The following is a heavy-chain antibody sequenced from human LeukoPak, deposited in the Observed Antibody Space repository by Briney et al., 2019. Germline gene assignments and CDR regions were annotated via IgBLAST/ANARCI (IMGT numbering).Heavy chain of an antibody. J-gene: IGHJ5*02. CDR2: IYYSGDT. CDR1: GGSISSSSYY. D-gene: IGHD3-10*01. V-gene: IGHV4-61*05. Sequence: SETPSLTCTVSGGSISSSSYYWGWIRQAPGKGLEWIGYIYYSGDTNYNPSLQSRVTVSVDTSKNQFSLRLTSVSAADTAVYYCVRGPYGSGISNWFDPWGQGTQVIVSS. CDR3: VRGPYGSGISNWFDP.